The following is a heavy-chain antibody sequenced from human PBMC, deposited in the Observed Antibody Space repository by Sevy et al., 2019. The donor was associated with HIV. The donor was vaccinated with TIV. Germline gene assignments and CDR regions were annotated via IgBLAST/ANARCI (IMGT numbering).Heavy chain of an antibody. V-gene: IGHV3-7*01. Sequence: GGSLRLSCVASGFTFSDSWMTCVRQAPGKGLERIAFINEDGSRLGYVDSVRGRFTISRENTKNSLYLQMNSLRAQDTAVYFCARDRAYSALDYWGQGTLVTVSS. CDR2: INEDGSRL. CDR3: ARDRAYSALDY. CDR1: GFTFSDSW. D-gene: IGHD5-18*01. J-gene: IGHJ4*02.